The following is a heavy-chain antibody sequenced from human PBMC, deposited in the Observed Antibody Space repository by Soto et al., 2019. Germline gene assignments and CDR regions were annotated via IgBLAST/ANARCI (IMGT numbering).Heavy chain of an antibody. J-gene: IGHJ1*01. CDR3: AKESRDCSSTSCYGSEYFQH. V-gene: IGHV3-30*18. Sequence: QVQLVESGGGVVQPGRSLRLSCAASGFTFSSYGMHWVRQAPGKGLAWVAVISYDGSNKYYADSVKGRFTISRDNSKNTLYLQMNSLRAEDTAVYYCAKESRDCSSTSCYGSEYFQHWSQGTLVTVSS. CDR1: GFTFSSYG. D-gene: IGHD2-2*01. CDR2: ISYDGSNK.